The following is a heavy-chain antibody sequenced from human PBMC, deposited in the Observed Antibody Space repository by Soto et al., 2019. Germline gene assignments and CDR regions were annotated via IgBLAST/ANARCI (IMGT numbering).Heavy chain of an antibody. D-gene: IGHD6-13*01. CDR3: ARGEGCSGRYYGDYYYYIDV. J-gene: IGHJ6*03. Sequence: QVQLVQSGAEVKKPGASLKVSCKASGYTFTGYDVNWVRQATGHGLEWMGRMNPNSGDTAYAQKSQGRVTMTRNTSIATDYMELTSLRSEDTAVYFCARGEGCSGRYYGDYYYYIDVWGKGTTVTVSS. CDR2: MNPNSGDT. CDR1: GYTFTGYD. V-gene: IGHV1-8*01.